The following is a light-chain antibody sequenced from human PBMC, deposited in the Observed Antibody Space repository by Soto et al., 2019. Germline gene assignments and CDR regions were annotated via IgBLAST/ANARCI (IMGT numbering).Light chain of an antibody. CDR1: QTISDNY. Sequence: DIVLTQSPGTLSLSQGERATLSCRASQTISDNYLAWYQQKPGQSPRLLISGASIRAPGIPDRFSGSGSETDFTLTISRLEPEDFAFYYCQQYGSSPEISFGPGTKVDIK. J-gene: IGKJ3*01. CDR3: QQYGSSPEIS. CDR2: GAS. V-gene: IGKV3-20*01.